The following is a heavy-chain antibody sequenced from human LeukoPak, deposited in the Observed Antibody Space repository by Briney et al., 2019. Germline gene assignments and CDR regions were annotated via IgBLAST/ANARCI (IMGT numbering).Heavy chain of an antibody. J-gene: IGHJ4*02. Sequence: GGSLRLSCAPSGFTVSSNYMNWVRQAPGKGLEWVSVIYSGGSTYYADSVKGRFTISRDNSKSTLYLQMNSLRAEDTAVYYCAKVLWFGELSDFDYWGQGTLVTVSS. D-gene: IGHD3-10*01. CDR2: IYSGGST. CDR3: AKVLWFGELSDFDY. CDR1: GFTVSSNY. V-gene: IGHV3-66*01.